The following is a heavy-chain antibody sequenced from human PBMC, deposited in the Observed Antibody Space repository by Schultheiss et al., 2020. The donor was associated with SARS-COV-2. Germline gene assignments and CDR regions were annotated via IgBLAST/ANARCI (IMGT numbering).Heavy chain of an antibody. Sequence: GSLRLSCAASGFTFSNAWMSWVRQAPEKGLEWIGEINHSGSTYYNPSLKSRVTISVDTSKNQFSLRLRSVTAADTAIYYCARDRSIAARYTWFDPWGQGTLVTVSS. CDR1: GFTFSNAW. CDR3: ARDRSIAARYTWFDP. V-gene: IGHV4-4*02. CDR2: INHSGST. D-gene: IGHD6-6*01. J-gene: IGHJ5*02.